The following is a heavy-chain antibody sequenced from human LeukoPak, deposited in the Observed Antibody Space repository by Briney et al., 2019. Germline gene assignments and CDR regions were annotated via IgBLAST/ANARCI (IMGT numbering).Heavy chain of an antibody. CDR1: GFTFSDYS. V-gene: IGHV3-21*06. CDR2: IGGSSSHI. J-gene: IGHJ4*02. CDR3: ARPGVGFDF. Sequence: AGGSLRLSCAASGFTFSDYSLNWVRQAPGKGLEWVSSIGGSSSHIYYADSLRGRFTISRDNAKNSLFLQMNSLRAEDTAVYYCARPGVGFDFWGQGALVTVSS.